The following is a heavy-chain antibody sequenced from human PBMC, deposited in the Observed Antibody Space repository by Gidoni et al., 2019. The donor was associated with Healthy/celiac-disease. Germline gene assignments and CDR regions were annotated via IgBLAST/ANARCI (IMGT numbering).Heavy chain of an antibody. CDR1: GGPISSYY. J-gene: IGHJ2*01. CDR3: ARIPNSSGYPYWYFDL. D-gene: IGHD3-22*01. CDR2: ISYSGST. Sequence: QVHLQESGPGLVKPSETLSLTCTVSGGPISSYYWRWIRQPPGKGMEWIGYISYSGSTNYNPSLKSRVTISVDTSKNQFSLKLSSVTAADTAVYYCARIPNSSGYPYWYFDLWGRGTLVTVSS. V-gene: IGHV4-59*01.